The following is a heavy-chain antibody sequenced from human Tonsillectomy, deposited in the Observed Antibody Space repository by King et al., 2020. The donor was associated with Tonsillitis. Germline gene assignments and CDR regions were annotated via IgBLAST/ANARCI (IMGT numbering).Heavy chain of an antibody. J-gene: IGHJ3*02. CDR1: GGSISSYY. Sequence: QLQESGPGLVKPSETLSLTCTVSGGSISSYYWSWIRQPPGKGLEWIGYIYYSGSTNYNPSLKSRVTISVDTSKNQFSLKLSSVTAADTALYYCARHNSAGAIPWKAFDIWGQGTMVTVSS. D-gene: IGHD1-26*01. V-gene: IGHV4-59*01. CDR2: IYYSGST. CDR3: ARHNSAGAIPWKAFDI.